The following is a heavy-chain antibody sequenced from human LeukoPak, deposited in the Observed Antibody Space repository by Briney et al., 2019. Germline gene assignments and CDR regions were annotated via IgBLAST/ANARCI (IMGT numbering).Heavy chain of an antibody. Sequence: AGGSLRLSCAASGFTFSSFAMSWVRQAPGKGLEWVSAISGSGGTAYYADSVKGRFTISRDNSKNTLYLQMNSLRAEDTAVYYCARDKYGGNSPFDYWGQGTLVTVSS. J-gene: IGHJ4*02. V-gene: IGHV3-23*01. CDR1: GFTFSSFA. CDR2: ISGSGGTA. CDR3: ARDKYGGNSPFDY. D-gene: IGHD4-23*01.